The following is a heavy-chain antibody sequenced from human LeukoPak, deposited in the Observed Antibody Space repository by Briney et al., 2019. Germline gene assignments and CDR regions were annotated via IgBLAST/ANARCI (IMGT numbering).Heavy chain of an antibody. CDR2: IYHSGST. J-gene: IGHJ3*02. Sequence: SETLSLTCAVSGGSISSSNWWSWVRQPPGKGLEWIGEIYHSGSTNYNPSLKSRVTISVDKSKNQFSLKLSSVTAADTAVYYCARQVYCGGDCYQDAFDIWGQGTMVTVSS. D-gene: IGHD2-21*02. CDR1: GGSISSSNW. CDR3: ARQVYCGGDCYQDAFDI. V-gene: IGHV4-4*02.